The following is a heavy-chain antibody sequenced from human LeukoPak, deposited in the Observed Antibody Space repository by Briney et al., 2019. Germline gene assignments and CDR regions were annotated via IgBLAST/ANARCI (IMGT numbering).Heavy chain of an antibody. Sequence: ASVKVSCKASGGTFSSYAISWVRQAPGQGLEWMGWMNPNSGNTGYAQKFQGRVTMTRNTSISTAYMELSSLRSEDTAVYYCARDRANGVCFDYWGQGTLVTVSS. CDR2: MNPNSGNT. D-gene: IGHD2-8*01. CDR1: GGTFSSYA. CDR3: ARDRANGVCFDY. V-gene: IGHV1-8*02. J-gene: IGHJ4*02.